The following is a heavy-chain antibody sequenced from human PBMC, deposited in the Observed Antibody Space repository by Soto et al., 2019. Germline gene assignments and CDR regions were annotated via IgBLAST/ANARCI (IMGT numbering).Heavy chain of an antibody. CDR2: INPSGGSA. V-gene: IGHV1-46*01. CDR1: GYTFANYY. D-gene: IGHD5-18*01. J-gene: IGHJ4*02. Sequence: ASVKVSCKASGYTFANYYINWVRQAPGQGLEWMGVINPSGGSARYTQKFQGRVTMTRDTSTSTVYMELSSLRSEDTAMYYCARVSGTYSSFLDYWGQGTLVTVSS. CDR3: ARVSGTYSSFLDY.